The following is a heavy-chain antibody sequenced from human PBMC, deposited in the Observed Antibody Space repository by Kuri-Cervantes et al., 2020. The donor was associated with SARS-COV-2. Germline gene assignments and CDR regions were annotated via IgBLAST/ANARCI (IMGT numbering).Heavy chain of an antibody. D-gene: IGHD6-13*01. CDR3: ARVDSWSVDY. Sequence: SETLSLTCTVSGGSVSSGSYYWSWIRQPAGKGLEWIGLIYTSGSTNYNPSLKSRVTMSVDTSKNQFSLKLSSVTAAETAVYYCARVDSWSVDYWGQGNLVTVSS. V-gene: IGHV4-61*02. J-gene: IGHJ4*02. CDR1: GGSVSSGSYY. CDR2: IYTSGST.